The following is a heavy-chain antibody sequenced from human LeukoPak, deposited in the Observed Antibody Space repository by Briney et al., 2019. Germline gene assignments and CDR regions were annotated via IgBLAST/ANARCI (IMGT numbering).Heavy chain of an antibody. CDR1: GGTFSSYA. D-gene: IGHD3-10*01. CDR2: IIPIFGTA. J-gene: IGHJ4*02. Sequence: GASVKVSCKASGGTFSSYAISWVRQAPGQGLEWMGGIIPIFGTANYAQKFQGRVTITADESTSTAYMELSSLGSEDTAVYYCALYGSGSYRHPIDYWGQGTLVTVSS. CDR3: ALYGSGSYRHPIDY. V-gene: IGHV1-69*13.